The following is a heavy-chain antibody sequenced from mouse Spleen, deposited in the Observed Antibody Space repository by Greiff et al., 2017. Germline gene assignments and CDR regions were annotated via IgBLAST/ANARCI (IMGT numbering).Heavy chain of an antibody. J-gene: IGHJ2*01. CDR1: GYTFTSYT. CDR2: INPSSGYT. D-gene: IGHD2-3*01. CDR3: ARDDYLDY. V-gene: IGHV1S26*01. Sequence: QVQLKESGAELVKPGASVKISCKASGYTFTSYTMHWVKQRPGQGLEWIGYINPSSGYTKYNQKFKDKATLTADKSSSTAYMQLSSLTSEDSAVYYCARDDYLDYWGQGTTLTVSS.